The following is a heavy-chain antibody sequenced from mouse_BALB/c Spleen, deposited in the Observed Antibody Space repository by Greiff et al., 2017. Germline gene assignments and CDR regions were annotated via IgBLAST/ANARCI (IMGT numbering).Heavy chain of an antibody. CDR3: TSWDDYDNFYAMDY. J-gene: IGHJ4*01. CDR2: IYPGNSDT. D-gene: IGHD2-4*01. CDR1: GYTFTSYW. Sequence: VQLKESGTVLARPGASVKMSCKASGYTFTSYWMHWVKQRPGQGLEWIGAIYPGNSDTSYNQKFKGKAKLTAVTSTSTAYMELSSLTNEDSAVYYCTSWDDYDNFYAMDYWGQGTSVTVSS. V-gene: IGHV1-5*01.